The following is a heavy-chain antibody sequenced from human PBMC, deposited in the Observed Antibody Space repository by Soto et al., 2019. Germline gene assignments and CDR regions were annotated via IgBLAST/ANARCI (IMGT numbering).Heavy chain of an antibody. CDR1: GGSISSGGYY. CDR2: IYYSGST. CDR3: ARDPYGDYENWFDP. V-gene: IGHV4-31*03. J-gene: IGHJ5*02. D-gene: IGHD4-17*01. Sequence: PSETLSLTCTVSGGSISSGGYYWSWIRQHPGKGLEWIGYIYYSGSTYYNPSLKSRVTISVDTSKNQFSLKLSSVTAADTAVYYCARDPYGDYENWFDPWGQGTLVTVSS.